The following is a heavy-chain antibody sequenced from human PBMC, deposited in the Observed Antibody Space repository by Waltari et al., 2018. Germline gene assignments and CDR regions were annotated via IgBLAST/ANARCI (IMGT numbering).Heavy chain of an antibody. CDR3: GRGRHYFDDSGYPSNYYVDV. D-gene: IGHD3-22*01. CDR1: GYTFTSYY. Sequence: QVQLVQSGAEVKKPGASVKVSCKASGYTFTSYYMHWVRQAPGQGLEWMGIINPSGGSTSYAQKFQGRVTMTRETSTSTVYMELSSLTSEDTAIYYCGRGRHYFDDSGYPSNYYVDVWGPGTTVTVSS. CDR2: INPSGGST. J-gene: IGHJ6*02. V-gene: IGHV1-46*01.